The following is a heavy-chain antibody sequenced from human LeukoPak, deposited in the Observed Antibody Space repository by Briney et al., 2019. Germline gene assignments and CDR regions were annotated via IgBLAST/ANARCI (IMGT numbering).Heavy chain of an antibody. D-gene: IGHD2-2*01. CDR1: GYSISSGYY. V-gene: IGHV4-38-2*02. Sequence: PSETLSLTCTVSGYSISSGYYWGWIRQPPGKGLEWIGSIYHSGSTYYNPSLKSRVTISVDTSKNQFSLKLSSVTAADTAVYYCARGCSSTTCYRGGFDFWGQGTLVTVSS. CDR2: IYHSGST. CDR3: ARGCSSTTCYRGGFDF. J-gene: IGHJ4*02.